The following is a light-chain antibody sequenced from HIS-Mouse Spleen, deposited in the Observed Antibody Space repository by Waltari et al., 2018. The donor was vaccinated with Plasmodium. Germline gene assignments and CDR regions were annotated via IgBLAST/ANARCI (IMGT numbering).Light chain of an antibody. CDR3: QQSYSTWT. J-gene: IGKJ1*01. V-gene: IGKV1-39*01. CDR2: AAS. CDR1: QSISSY. Sequence: DLQMTPPPSSLSSSVADRVTITCRASQSISSYLNWYQQKPGKAPKLLIYAASSLQSGVPSRFSGSGSGTDFTLTISSLQPEDFATYYCQQSYSTWTFGQGTKVEIK.